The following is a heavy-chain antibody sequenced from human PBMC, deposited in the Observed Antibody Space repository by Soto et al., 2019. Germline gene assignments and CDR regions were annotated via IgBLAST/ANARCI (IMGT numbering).Heavy chain of an antibody. V-gene: IGHV1-18*01. CDR3: ARDPAGSNRYYYGMDV. Sequence: ASVKVSCKASGYTFTSYGISWVRQAPGQGLEWMGWISAYNGNTNYAQKLQGRVTMTTDTSTSAAYMELRSLRSDDTAVYYCARDPAGSNRYYYGMDVWGQGTTVTV. J-gene: IGHJ6*02. CDR2: ISAYNGNT. CDR1: GYTFTSYG. D-gene: IGHD1-26*01.